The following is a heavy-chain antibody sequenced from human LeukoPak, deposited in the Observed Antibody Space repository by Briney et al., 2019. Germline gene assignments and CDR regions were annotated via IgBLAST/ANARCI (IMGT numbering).Heavy chain of an antibody. CDR2: IKYDGSEK. J-gene: IGHJ4*02. D-gene: IGHD6-19*01. V-gene: IGHV3-7*05. CDR3: ARREATGCLSFGY. Sequence: GGSLRLSCAASGFAFSTYWMSWVRQAPGKGLEWVANIKYDGSEKYHVDSVKGRFTISRDNAKNSLYLQINSLRVEDTAVYYCARREATGCLSFGYWGQGTLVTVSS. CDR1: GFAFSTYW.